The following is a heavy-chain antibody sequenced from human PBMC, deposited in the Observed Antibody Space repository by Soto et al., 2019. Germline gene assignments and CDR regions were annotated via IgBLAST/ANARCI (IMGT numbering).Heavy chain of an antibody. J-gene: IGHJ4*02. CDR1: GGSISSYY. Sequence: LTCTVSGGSISSYYWSWIRQPPGKGLEWIGYIYYSGSTNYNPSLKSRVTISVDTSKNQFSLKLSSVTAADTAVYYCARVKRIAAAGTFIDYWGQGTLVTVSS. D-gene: IGHD6-13*01. CDR2: IYYSGST. CDR3: ARVKRIAAAGTFIDY. V-gene: IGHV4-59*01.